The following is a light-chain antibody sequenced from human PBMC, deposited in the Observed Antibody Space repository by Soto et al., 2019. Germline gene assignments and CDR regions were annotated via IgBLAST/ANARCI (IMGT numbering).Light chain of an antibody. J-gene: IGKJ1*01. CDR2: VAS. Sequence: EIVMTQCPATLSVSPGERASLSCRASQSIRTNLAWYQQKPGQAPRLLIYVASTRAAGIPARFSGSGSGTEFTLTIGSLQSEDFAIYYCQHSNNWHLKFGPAPKVDI. CDR3: QHSNNWHLK. CDR1: QSIRTN. V-gene: IGKV3-15*01.